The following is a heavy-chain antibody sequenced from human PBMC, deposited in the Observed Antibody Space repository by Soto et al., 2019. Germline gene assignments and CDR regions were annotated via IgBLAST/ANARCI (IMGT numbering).Heavy chain of an antibody. Sequence: EVQLVESGGGLVQPGGSLRLSCAASGFTFSSYSMNWVRQAPGKGLEWVSYISSSSSTIYYADSVKGRFTISRDNAKNSLYPQLNSLRDEDTAVYYCAREATFYDFWSGYNTQSYYGLDDWGQGTTVTVSS. CDR1: GFTFSSYS. D-gene: IGHD3-3*01. CDR3: AREATFYDFWSGYNTQSYYGLDD. CDR2: ISSSSSTI. V-gene: IGHV3-48*02. J-gene: IGHJ6*02.